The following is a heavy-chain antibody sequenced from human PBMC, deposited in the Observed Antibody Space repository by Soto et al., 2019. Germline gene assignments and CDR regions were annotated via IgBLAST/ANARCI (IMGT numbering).Heavy chain of an antibody. CDR3: ARRTASSTYYFDY. Sequence: QLQLQESGPGLVKPSETLSLTCTVSGGSISSSIYYWGWIRQPPGRGLEWIGIIDYSGTTYYNPSLKSRLTMSVDTSKNHFSLNLSSVTAADTAGYYCARRTASSTYYFDYWGQGALVTVSS. D-gene: IGHD6-6*01. V-gene: IGHV4-39*02. CDR1: GGSISSSIYY. CDR2: IDYSGTT. J-gene: IGHJ4*02.